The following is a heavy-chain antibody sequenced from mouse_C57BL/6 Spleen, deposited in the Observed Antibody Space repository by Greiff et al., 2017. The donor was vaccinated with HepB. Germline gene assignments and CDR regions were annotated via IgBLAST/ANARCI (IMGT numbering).Heavy chain of an antibody. CDR1: GFTFSDYG. J-gene: IGHJ4*01. Sequence: EVMLVESGGGLVKPGGSLKLSCAASGFTFSDYGMHWVRQAPEKGLEWVAYISSGSSTIYYADTVKGRFTISRDNAKNTLFLQMTSLRSEDTAMYYCARPWAGTYYAMDYWGQGTSVTVSS. V-gene: IGHV5-17*01. CDR3: ARPWAGTYYAMDY. D-gene: IGHD4-1*01. CDR2: ISSGSSTI.